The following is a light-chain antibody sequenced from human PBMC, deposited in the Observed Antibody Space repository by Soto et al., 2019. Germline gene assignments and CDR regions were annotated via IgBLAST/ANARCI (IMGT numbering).Light chain of an antibody. V-gene: IGKV3-20*01. Sequence: PGERATLSCRTSQNVTSSYLAWHQKKPGQAPRLLIYGASRRATGVPDRFGGSGSGTDFTLTISRLEPEDFALYYCQQYGSSPRISFGQGTRLEIK. CDR1: QNVTSSY. J-gene: IGKJ5*01. CDR3: QQYGSSPRIS. CDR2: GAS.